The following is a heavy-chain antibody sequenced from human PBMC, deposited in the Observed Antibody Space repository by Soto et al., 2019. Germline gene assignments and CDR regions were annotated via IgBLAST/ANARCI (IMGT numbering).Heavy chain of an antibody. CDR3: AKYAIEYTAMAPFDY. CDR2: ISGSGGST. CDR1: GFTFSSYA. J-gene: IGHJ4*02. Sequence: GGSLRLSCAASGFTFSSYAMSWVRQAPGKGLEWVSAISGSGGSTYYADSVKGRFTISGDNSKNTLYLQMNSLRAEDTAVYYCAKYAIEYTAMAPFDYWGQGTLVTVSS. D-gene: IGHD5-18*01. V-gene: IGHV3-23*01.